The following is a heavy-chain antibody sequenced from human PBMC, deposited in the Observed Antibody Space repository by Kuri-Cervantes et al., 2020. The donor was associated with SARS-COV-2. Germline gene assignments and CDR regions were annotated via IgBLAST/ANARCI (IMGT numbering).Heavy chain of an antibody. CDR1: GFSLTTSGMC. V-gene: IGHV2-70*11. Sequence: SGPTLVKPPQALTLTCTFSGFSLTTSGMCVAWIRQPPGKALEWLARIDWDDDKYYKTSLNTRLSISKGTSKDQVVLTMTNMDPVDTATYYCVRIRAATVIADYWGQGTLVTVSS. J-gene: IGHJ4*02. CDR3: VRIRAATVIADY. CDR2: IDWDDDK. D-gene: IGHD4-11*01.